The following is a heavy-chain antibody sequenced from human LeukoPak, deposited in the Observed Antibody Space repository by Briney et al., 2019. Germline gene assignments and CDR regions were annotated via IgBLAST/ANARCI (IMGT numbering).Heavy chain of an antibody. J-gene: IGHJ5*02. D-gene: IGHD3-10*01. V-gene: IGHV3-48*03. CDR2: IGSSGSNI. CDR1: GFTFSSYD. CDR3: ARGYASGSYYA. Sequence: GGSLRLSCAASGFTFSSYDITWVRQAPGKGLEWISYIGSSGSNIYYIDSVKGRFTISRDNAKSLVFLQVNSLRVEDTAVYYCARGYASGSYYAWGQGTLVTVSS.